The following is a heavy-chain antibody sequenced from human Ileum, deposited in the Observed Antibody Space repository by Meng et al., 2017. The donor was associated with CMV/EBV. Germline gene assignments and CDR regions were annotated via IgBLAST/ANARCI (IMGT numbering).Heavy chain of an antibody. Sequence: SVKVSCKASGGTFSSYAISWVRQAPGQGLEWMGGIIPIFGTANYAQKFQGRVTITTDESTSTAYMELSSLRSEDTAVYYCARPAARPRDTDYYYYGMDVWGLGTTVTVSS. CDR1: GGTFSSYA. CDR3: ARPAARPRDTDYYYYGMDV. D-gene: IGHD6-6*01. J-gene: IGHJ6*02. V-gene: IGHV1-69*05. CDR2: IIPIFGTA.